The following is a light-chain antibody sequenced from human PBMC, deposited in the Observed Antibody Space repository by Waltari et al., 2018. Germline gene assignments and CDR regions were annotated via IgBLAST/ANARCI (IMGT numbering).Light chain of an antibody. CDR2: KDS. CDR3: QSSDSTGTYVL. J-gene: IGLJ2*01. V-gene: IGLV3-25*03. CDR1: VLTKQY. Sequence: SNELTQPSSVSVSPGQPARIPCSGDVLTKQYAYWYQQRLGQAPVLIIYKDSARPSGIPERISGSTSGTELTLTISGVQSEDEADYYCQSSDSTGTYVLFGGGTHLTVL.